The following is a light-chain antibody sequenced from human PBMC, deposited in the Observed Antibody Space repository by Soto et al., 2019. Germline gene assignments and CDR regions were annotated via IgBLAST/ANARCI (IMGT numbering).Light chain of an antibody. CDR2: DAS. V-gene: IGKV3-11*01. CDR3: QQRSNWPPLIT. Sequence: EIVLTQSPATLSLSPGERATLSCRAIQSVSSYLAWYQHKPGQAPRLLIYDASNRATGIRARLSGSGSGTDFALTISSLEPEDVAVYSCQQRSNWPPLITFGQGTRLEIK. J-gene: IGKJ5*01. CDR1: QSVSSY.